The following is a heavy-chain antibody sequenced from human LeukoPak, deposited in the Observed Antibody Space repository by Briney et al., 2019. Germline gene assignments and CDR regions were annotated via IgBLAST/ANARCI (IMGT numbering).Heavy chain of an antibody. J-gene: IGHJ4*02. Sequence: GGSLRLSCAASGFTFRSHGMHWVRQAPGKGLEWAVVISYDGSKKDYADSVKGRFTVSRDSSKNTVYLQMNSLRTEDTAFYYCARDLSGSYSVDYWGQGTLVTVSS. CDR2: ISYDGSKK. CDR1: GFTFRSHG. V-gene: IGHV3-30-3*01. D-gene: IGHD3-10*01. CDR3: ARDLSGSYSVDY.